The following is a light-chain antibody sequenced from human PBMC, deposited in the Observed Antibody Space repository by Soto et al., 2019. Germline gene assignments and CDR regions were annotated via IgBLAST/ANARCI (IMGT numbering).Light chain of an antibody. V-gene: IGLV2-14*03. CDR1: SSDVGGYNY. Sequence: QSVLTQPASVSGSPGQSITISCTGTSSDVGGYNYVSWYQHHPGKAPKLMIYDVSNRPSGVSNRFSGSKSGNTASLTISGLQAEDEADYYCSSYTSSNTVVFGGGTKLTV. J-gene: IGLJ3*02. CDR3: SSYTSSNTVV. CDR2: DVS.